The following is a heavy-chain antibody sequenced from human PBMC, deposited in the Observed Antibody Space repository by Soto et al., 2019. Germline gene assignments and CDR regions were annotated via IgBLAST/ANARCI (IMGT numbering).Heavy chain of an antibody. J-gene: IGHJ4*02. CDR1: GFTFSSYA. D-gene: IGHD3-3*01. Sequence: EVQLLESGGGLVQPGGSLRLSCAASGFTFSSYAMSWVRQAPGKGLEWVSAISGSGGSTYYADSVKGRFTISRDNSKNTLYLQMNSLRAEDMAVYYCAKSNYDFWSGYYTGIMAPDYWGQGTLVTVSS. V-gene: IGHV3-23*01. CDR2: ISGSGGST. CDR3: AKSNYDFWSGYYTGIMAPDY.